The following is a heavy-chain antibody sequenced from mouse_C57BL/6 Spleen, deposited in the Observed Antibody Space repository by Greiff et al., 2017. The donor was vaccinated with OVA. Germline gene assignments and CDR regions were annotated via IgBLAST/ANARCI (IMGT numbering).Heavy chain of an antibody. Sequence: QVQLQQSGAELVKPGASVKLSCKASGYTFTSYWMQWVKQRPGQGLEWIGEIDPSDSYTNYDQKFKGKATLTVDTSSSTAYMQLSSLTSEDSAVYYCARGLYDYDGFYYAMDYWGQGTSVTVSS. V-gene: IGHV1-50*01. CDR2: IDPSDSYT. CDR3: ARGLYDYDGFYYAMDY. J-gene: IGHJ4*01. D-gene: IGHD2-4*01. CDR1: GYTFTSYW.